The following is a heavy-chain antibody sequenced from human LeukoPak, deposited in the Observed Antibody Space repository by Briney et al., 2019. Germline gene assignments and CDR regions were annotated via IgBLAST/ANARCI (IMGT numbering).Heavy chain of an antibody. Sequence: GGSLRLSCAASGFTLSSYAMSWVRQAPGKGLEWVSAISGSGGSTYYADSVKGRFTISRDNSKNTLYMQMNSLRAEDTAVYYCAKDNYGSGSYHFGYWGQGTLVTVSS. V-gene: IGHV3-23*01. J-gene: IGHJ4*02. CDR2: ISGSGGST. CDR3: AKDNYGSGSYHFGY. CDR1: GFTLSSYA. D-gene: IGHD3-10*01.